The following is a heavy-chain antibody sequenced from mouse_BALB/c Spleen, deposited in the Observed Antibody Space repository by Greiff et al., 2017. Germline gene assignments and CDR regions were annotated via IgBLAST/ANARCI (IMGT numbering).Heavy chain of an antibody. CDR2: ISYSGST. V-gene: IGHV3-2*02. D-gene: IGHD2-3*01. Sequence: EVHLVESGPGLVKPSQSLSLTCTVTGYSITSDYVWYWIQKLPQNILEWMGYISYSGSTSYNPSLKSRISITRDTSNNQFFLLLNSVTTEDTATYYCASVCYDGDYVDDAMDYWGQGTSVTVSS. CDR1: GYSITSDYV. CDR3: ASVCYDGDYVDDAMDY. J-gene: IGHJ4*01.